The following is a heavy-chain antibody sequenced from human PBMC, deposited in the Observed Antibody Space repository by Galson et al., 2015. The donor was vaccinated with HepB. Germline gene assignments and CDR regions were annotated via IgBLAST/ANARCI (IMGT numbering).Heavy chain of an antibody. V-gene: IGHV1-69*15. D-gene: IGHD3-22*01. CDR2: INTLFGTA. Sequence: SCKASGGAFSSYAVSWVRQAPGQGLEWMGRINTLFGTANYAQKFLGRVTIAADESRSTAYMELSSLTSEDTAVYYCSLDYFDSSAYFYWGQGTLVTVSS. J-gene: IGHJ4*02. CDR3: SLDYFDSSAYFY. CDR1: GGAFSSYA.